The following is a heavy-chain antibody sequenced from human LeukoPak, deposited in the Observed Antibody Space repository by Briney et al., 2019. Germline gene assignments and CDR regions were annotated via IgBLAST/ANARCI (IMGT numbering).Heavy chain of an antibody. CDR2: IYYSGST. D-gene: IGHD3-22*01. CDR3: ARAKIGYYYDSSGYSFDY. J-gene: IGHJ4*02. V-gene: IGHV4-39*07. CDR1: GGSISSSSYY. Sequence: SETLSLTCTVSGGSISSSSYYWGWIRQPPGKGLEWIGSIYYSGSTYYNPSLKSRVTISVDRSKNQFSLKLSSVTAADTAVYYCARAKIGYYYDSSGYSFDYWGQGTLVTVSS.